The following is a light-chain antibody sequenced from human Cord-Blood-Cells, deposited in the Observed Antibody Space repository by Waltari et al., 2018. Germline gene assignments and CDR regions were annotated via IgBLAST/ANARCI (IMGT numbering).Light chain of an antibody. Sequence: AIRMTQSPSSFSASTGDRFTITCRASQGISSYLTWYQQTPGKAPKLLIYAASTLQSGVPSRFSGSGSGTDFTLTISCLQSEDFATYYCQQYYSYPRTFGQGTKVEIK. CDR2: AAS. CDR3: QQYYSYPRT. J-gene: IGKJ1*01. V-gene: IGKV1-8*01. CDR1: QGISSY.